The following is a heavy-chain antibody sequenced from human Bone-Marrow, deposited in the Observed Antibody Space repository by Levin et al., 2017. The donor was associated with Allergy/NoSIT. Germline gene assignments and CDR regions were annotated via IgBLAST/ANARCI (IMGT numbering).Heavy chain of an antibody. Sequence: GGSLRLSCAASGFAFSNYWMHWVRQAPGKGLVWVSRINRGGTSTTYADSVKGRFTISRDNATNTLYLQMNSLRAEDTAVYYCARDPFAYKFGSGSYLDYWGQGTLVSVSS. D-gene: IGHD3-10*01. J-gene: IGHJ4*02. V-gene: IGHV3-74*01. CDR2: INRGGTST. CDR1: GFAFSNYW. CDR3: ARDPFAYKFGSGSYLDY.